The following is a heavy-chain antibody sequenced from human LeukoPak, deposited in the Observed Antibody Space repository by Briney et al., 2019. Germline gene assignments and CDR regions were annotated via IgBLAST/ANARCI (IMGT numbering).Heavy chain of an antibody. D-gene: IGHD2-2*01. CDR3: ARLVSGY. CDR1: GGSISSSGYY. CDR2: INHSGST. V-gene: IGHV4-39*07. J-gene: IGHJ4*02. Sequence: SETLSLTCTVSGGSISSSGYYWSWLRQPPGKGLEWIGEINHSGSTNYNPSLKSRVTISVDTSKNQFSLKLSSVTAADTAVYYCARLVSGYWGQGTLVTVSS.